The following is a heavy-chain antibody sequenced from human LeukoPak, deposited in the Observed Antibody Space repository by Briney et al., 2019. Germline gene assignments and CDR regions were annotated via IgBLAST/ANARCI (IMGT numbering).Heavy chain of an antibody. V-gene: IGHV3-30*02. CDR2: IRYDGSNK. CDR3: ARYLDYGGNSRVFQH. CDR1: GFTFSSYA. J-gene: IGHJ1*01. Sequence: GGSLRLSCAASGFTFSSYAMSWVRQAPGKGLEWVLFIRYDGSNKYYADSVKGRFTISRDNSKNTLYLQMNSLRAEDTAVYYCARYLDYGGNSRVFQHWGQGTLVTVSS. D-gene: IGHD4-23*01.